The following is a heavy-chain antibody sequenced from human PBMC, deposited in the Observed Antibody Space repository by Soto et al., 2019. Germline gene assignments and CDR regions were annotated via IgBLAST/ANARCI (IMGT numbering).Heavy chain of an antibody. CDR2: ISAFYGKT. Sequence: ASVKVSCKASGYTFTSYGISWVRQAPGQGPEWMGGISAFYGKTNYAQKFQGRVTITADESTSTAYMELSSLRSEDTAVYYCARGRPIAIGPPYYYYYGMDVWGQGTTVTAP. V-gene: IGHV1-18*01. CDR3: ARGRPIAIGPPYYYYYGMDV. CDR1: GYTFTSYG. D-gene: IGHD6-13*01. J-gene: IGHJ6*02.